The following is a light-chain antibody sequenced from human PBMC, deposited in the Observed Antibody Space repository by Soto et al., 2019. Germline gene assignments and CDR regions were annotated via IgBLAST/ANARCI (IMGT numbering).Light chain of an antibody. V-gene: IGLV2-14*01. J-gene: IGLJ1*01. CDR2: NVS. CDR1: SSDVGGYNY. Sequence: QSALTQPASVSGSPGQSITISCTGTSSDVGGYNYVSWYQQYPGKVPKLLIYNVSNRPSGVSNRFSGSKSGNTASLTISGLQAEDEADYFCTSYTTGSLYVFGTGTKLTVI. CDR3: TSYTTGSLYV.